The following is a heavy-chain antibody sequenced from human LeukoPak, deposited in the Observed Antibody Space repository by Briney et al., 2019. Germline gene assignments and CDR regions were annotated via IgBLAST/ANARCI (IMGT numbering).Heavy chain of an antibody. J-gene: IGHJ5*02. CDR2: INHSGST. CDR1: GGSFSGYY. CDR3: AGTSRGGGLYYGSAWWFDP. Sequence: SETLSLTCAVYGGSFSGYYWSWIRQPPGKGLEWIGEINHSGSTNYNPSLKSRVTMSVDTSKNQFSLKLSSVTAADTAVYYCAGTSRGGGLYYGSAWWFDPWGQGTLVTVSS. D-gene: IGHD3-10*01. V-gene: IGHV4-34*01.